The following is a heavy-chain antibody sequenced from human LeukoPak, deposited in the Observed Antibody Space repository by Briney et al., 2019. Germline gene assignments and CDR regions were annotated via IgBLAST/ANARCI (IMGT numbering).Heavy chain of an antibody. J-gene: IGHJ2*01. D-gene: IGHD3-22*01. Sequence: PGGSLRLSCAASGFTFSSYWMSWVRQAPGKGLEWLANINQDGSEMYYVDSVKGRFTISRDNAKNSLYLQINSLRADDTAVYYCARDQGSMIVERTTNGYFELWGRGTLVTVSS. CDR1: GFTFSSYW. CDR3: ARDQGSMIVERTTNGYFEL. V-gene: IGHV3-7*01. CDR2: INQDGSEM.